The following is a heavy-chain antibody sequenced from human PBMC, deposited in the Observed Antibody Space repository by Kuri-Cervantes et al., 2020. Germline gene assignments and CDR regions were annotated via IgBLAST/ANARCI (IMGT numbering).Heavy chain of an antibody. CDR3: VRDLGYSGYDLEY. J-gene: IGHJ4*02. V-gene: IGHV3-48*02. Sequence: GGSLRLSCAASGFSFSRYSLNWVRQAPGKGLEWVSYISSSSSTIYYADSVKGRFTISRDDAKNSLYLQMNSLRDEDTAVYYRVRDLGYSGYDLEYWGQGTLVTVAS. CDR2: ISSSSSTI. CDR1: GFSFSRYS. D-gene: IGHD5-12*01.